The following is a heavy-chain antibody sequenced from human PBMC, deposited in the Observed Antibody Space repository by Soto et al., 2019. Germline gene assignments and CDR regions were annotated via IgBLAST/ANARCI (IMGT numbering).Heavy chain of an antibody. J-gene: IGHJ4*02. Sequence: LSLTCAISGDSVSSNSVAWNWIRQSPARGLEWLGRTYYRSKWYNDYAVSMKSRISINPDTSKNQFSLQLNSVTPEDTAVYYCARGSDSSFDYWGQGSLVTVSS. CDR3: ARGSDSSFDY. V-gene: IGHV6-1*01. CDR1: GDSVSSNSVA. CDR2: TYYRSKWYN. D-gene: IGHD2-21*02.